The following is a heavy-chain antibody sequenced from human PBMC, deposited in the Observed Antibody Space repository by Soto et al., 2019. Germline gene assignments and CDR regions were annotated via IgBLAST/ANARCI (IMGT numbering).Heavy chain of an antibody. V-gene: IGHV1-18*01. J-gene: IGHJ6*02. Sequence: QVQLVQSGAEVKKPGASVKVSCKASGYTFTSYGISWVRQAPGQGLEWMGWISAYNGNTNYAQKLQGRVTMTTDTSTSTAYMELRSLRSDDTAVYYCARDRHLEWLFSFRGMDVWGQGTTVTVSS. D-gene: IGHD3-3*01. CDR2: ISAYNGNT. CDR3: ARDRHLEWLFSFRGMDV. CDR1: GYTFTSYG.